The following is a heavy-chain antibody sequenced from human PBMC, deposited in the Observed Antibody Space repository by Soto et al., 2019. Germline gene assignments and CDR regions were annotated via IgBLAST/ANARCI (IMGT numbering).Heavy chain of an antibody. CDR1: GYTFTSYG. Sequence: GPVKVSCKASGYTFTSYGISWVRQAPGQGLEWMGWISAYNGNTNYAQKLQGRVTMTTDTSTSTAYMELRSLRSDDTAVYYCARDMHCSSTSCYFGYYYYYMDVWGKGTTVTVSS. V-gene: IGHV1-18*01. D-gene: IGHD2-2*01. CDR2: ISAYNGNT. CDR3: ARDMHCSSTSCYFGYYYYYMDV. J-gene: IGHJ6*03.